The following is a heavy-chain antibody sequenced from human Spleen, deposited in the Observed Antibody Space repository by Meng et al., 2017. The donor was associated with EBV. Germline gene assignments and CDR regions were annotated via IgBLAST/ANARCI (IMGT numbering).Heavy chain of an antibody. CDR2: VIHSGNT. CDR1: GDSFSAYY. V-gene: IGHV4-34*12. D-gene: IGHD3-16*01. Sequence: QVQLQQGGAGLLKPSEPLSLTCTVYGDSFSAYYWRWIRQPPGRGLEWIGDVIHSGNTSYSPSLKSRVTISVDTSKRQFSLKLRSMTAADTAVYYCATGWGKANYWGQGTLVTVSS. J-gene: IGHJ4*02. CDR3: ATGWGKANY.